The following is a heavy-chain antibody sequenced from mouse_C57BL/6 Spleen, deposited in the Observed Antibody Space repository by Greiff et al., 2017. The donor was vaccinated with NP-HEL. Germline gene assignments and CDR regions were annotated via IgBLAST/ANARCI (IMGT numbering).Heavy chain of an antibody. CDR3: AKRGGLTGSDY. D-gene: IGHD4-1*01. CDR2: ISYDGSN. Sequence: EVKLEESGPGLVKPSQSLSLTCSVTGYSITSGYYWNWIRQFPGNKLEWMGYISYDGSNNYNPSLKNRISITRDTSKNQFFLKLNSVTTEDTATYYCAKRGGLTGSDYWGQGTTLTVSS. V-gene: IGHV3-6*01. J-gene: IGHJ2*01. CDR1: GYSITSGYY.